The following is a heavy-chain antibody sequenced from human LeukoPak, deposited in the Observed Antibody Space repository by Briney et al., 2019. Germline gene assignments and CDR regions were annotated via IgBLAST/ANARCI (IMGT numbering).Heavy chain of an antibody. D-gene: IGHD3-10*01. Sequence: PGGSLRLSCAASGFTFSSYVMTWVRQAPGKGLEWVSAISGSGPYTYYADSVKGRFTISRDNSKNTLYLQMNSLRAEDTAVYYCARALWFGETFPAYWGQGTLVTVSS. CDR1: GFTFSSYV. V-gene: IGHV3-23*01. J-gene: IGHJ4*02. CDR3: ARALWFGETFPAY. CDR2: ISGSGPYT.